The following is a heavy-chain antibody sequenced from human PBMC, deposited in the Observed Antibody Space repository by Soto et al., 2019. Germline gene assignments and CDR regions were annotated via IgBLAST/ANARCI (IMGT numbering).Heavy chain of an antibody. CDR3: ARDPYCTNGVCYDDFDI. Sequence: ASVKVSCKASGYPFTGYYMHWVRQAPGQGIEWMGWINPNSGGTNYAQKFQGRVTMTRDTSISTAYMELSRLRSDDTAVYYCARDPYCTNGVCYDDFDIWGQGTMVTVSS. V-gene: IGHV1-2*02. CDR1: GYPFTGYY. CDR2: INPNSGGT. D-gene: IGHD2-8*01. J-gene: IGHJ3*02.